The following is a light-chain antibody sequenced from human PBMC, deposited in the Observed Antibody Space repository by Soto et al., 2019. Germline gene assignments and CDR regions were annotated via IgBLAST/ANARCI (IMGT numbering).Light chain of an antibody. Sequence: QPVLTQPPSASGSPGQSVTISCTGTSSDVGGYNSVSWYQQHPGKAPKVIIYEVTKRPSGVPDRFSGSKSGNTASLTVSGLQAEDDADYYCSSYAGSNNVLFGGGTQLTVL. CDR3: SSYAGSNNVL. J-gene: IGLJ3*02. CDR2: EVT. CDR1: SSDVGGYNS. V-gene: IGLV2-8*01.